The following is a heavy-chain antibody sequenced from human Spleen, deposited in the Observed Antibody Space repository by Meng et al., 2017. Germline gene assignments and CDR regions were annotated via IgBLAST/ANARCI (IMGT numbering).Heavy chain of an antibody. CDR3: ARSPIDKYDLSALPLDY. CDR1: GFTFSSYA. J-gene: IGHJ4*02. V-gene: IGHV3-30*19. D-gene: IGHD3-16*01. CDR2: ISYDGSNK. Sequence: GESLKISCVASGFTFSSYAMSWVRQAPGKGLEWVAVISYDGSNKYYADSVKGRFTISRDNSKNTLYLQMNSLRAEDTAVYYCARSPIDKYDLSALPLDYWGQGTLVTVSS.